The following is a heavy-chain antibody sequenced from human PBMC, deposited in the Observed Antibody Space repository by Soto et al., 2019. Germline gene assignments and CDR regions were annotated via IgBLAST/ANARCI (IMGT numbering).Heavy chain of an antibody. Sequence: ASVKVSCKASGYTFTSYYMHWARQAPGQGLEWMGIINPSGGSTSYAQKFQGRVTMTRDTSTSTVYMELSSLRSEDTAVYYCAREGLVLVPTTVNSDYYYYAMDVWGQGTTVTVSS. CDR1: GYTFTSYY. D-gene: IGHD2-2*01. J-gene: IGHJ6*02. CDR3: AREGLVLVPTTVNSDYYYYAMDV. V-gene: IGHV1-46*01. CDR2: INPSGGST.